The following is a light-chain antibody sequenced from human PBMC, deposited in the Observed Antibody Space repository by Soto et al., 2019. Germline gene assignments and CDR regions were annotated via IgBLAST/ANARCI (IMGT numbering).Light chain of an antibody. CDR2: TNN. CDR1: SSNIGSNP. J-gene: IGLJ3*02. CDR3: AAWDDSLNGGV. V-gene: IGLV1-44*01. Sequence: QSVLTQPPSASGTPGQRVTISCSGSSSNIGSNPVNWYQQFPGTAPKLLIYTNNQRPSGVPDRFSGSKPGTSASLAISGLQSDDEADYYCAAWDDSLNGGVFGGGTKLTVL.